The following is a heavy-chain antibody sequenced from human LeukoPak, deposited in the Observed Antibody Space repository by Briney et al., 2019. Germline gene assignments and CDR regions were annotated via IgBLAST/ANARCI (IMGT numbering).Heavy chain of an antibody. Sequence: SETLSLTCTVSGGSISSGGYYWSWIRQHPGKGLEWIGYIYYSGSTYYNPSLKSRVTISVDTSKNQFSLKLSSVTAADTAVYYCARRSRTIFGVVRTYYYYMDVWGKGTTATVSS. J-gene: IGHJ6*03. CDR3: ARRSRTIFGVVRTYYYYMDV. CDR1: GGSISSGGYY. V-gene: IGHV4-31*03. D-gene: IGHD3-3*01. CDR2: IYYSGST.